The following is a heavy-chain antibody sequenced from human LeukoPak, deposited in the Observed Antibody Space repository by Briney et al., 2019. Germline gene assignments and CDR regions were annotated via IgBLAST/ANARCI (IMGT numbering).Heavy chain of an antibody. J-gene: IGHJ4*02. V-gene: IGHV3-21*01. CDR3: ARERYSYGKFDY. CDR1: GFTLSSYA. D-gene: IGHD5-18*01. CDR2: LGISGDYA. Sequence: PGGSLRLSCVASGFTLSSYAVSWVRQAPGKGLQWVSSLGISGDYAWYAGSVKGRFTISRDNAKNSPYLQMNSLRAEDTAVYYCARERYSYGKFDYWGQGTLVTVSS.